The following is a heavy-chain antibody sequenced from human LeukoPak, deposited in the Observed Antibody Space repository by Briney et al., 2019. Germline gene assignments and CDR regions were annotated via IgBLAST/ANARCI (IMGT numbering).Heavy chain of an antibody. J-gene: IGHJ4*02. V-gene: IGHV3-53*01. CDR1: GFTVSSNY. D-gene: IGHD2-21*01. Sequence: GGSLGLSCAASGFTVSSNYMSWVRQAPGKGLEWVSVIYSGGSTYYADSVKGRFTISRDNSKNTLYLQMNSLRAEDTAVYYCARGRVNGYFDYWGQGTLVTVSS. CDR3: ARGRVNGYFDY. CDR2: IYSGGST.